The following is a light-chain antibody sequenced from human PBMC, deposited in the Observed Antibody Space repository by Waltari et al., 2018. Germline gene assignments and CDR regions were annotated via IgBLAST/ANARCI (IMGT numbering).Light chain of an antibody. Sequence: DVVMTQSPLSLSVTPGQPASISCRSSQSLVSSDENTYYNWFQQRPGQSPRRLLDKVSNRGYGVPHVVCGGGSGTDFTLGISRVEAEDVVVYYCMQGTHRPWTFGQGTKVEIK. V-gene: IGKV2-30*01. CDR1: QSLVSSDENTY. CDR2: KVS. CDR3: MQGTHRPWT. J-gene: IGKJ1*01.